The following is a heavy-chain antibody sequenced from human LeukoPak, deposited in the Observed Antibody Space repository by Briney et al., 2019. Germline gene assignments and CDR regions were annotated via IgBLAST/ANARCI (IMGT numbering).Heavy chain of an antibody. J-gene: IGHJ4*02. CDR1: GYTFTSYG. V-gene: IGHV1-18*01. CDR3: ARVTMVRGVKSLGY. D-gene: IGHD3-10*01. Sequence: ASVKVSCKASGYTFTSYGISWVRQAPGQGLEWMGWISAYNGNTNYAQKFQGRVTMTRNTSISTAYMELSSLRSEDTAVYYCARVTMVRGVKSLGYWGQGTLVTVSS. CDR2: ISAYNGNT.